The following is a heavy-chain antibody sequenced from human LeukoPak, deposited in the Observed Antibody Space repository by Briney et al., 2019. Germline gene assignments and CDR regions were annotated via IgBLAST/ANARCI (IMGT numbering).Heavy chain of an antibody. J-gene: IGHJ4*02. D-gene: IGHD2-15*01. Sequence: GGSVTLSCAASGFAVSSKYMSWVRQARCKGLEWVSIIYSAGSTYYADTESGRFTVSRDSSKNTVCLQMNRLRVEDTAVYYCASGEVGVRKFYSVPFHYWGQGTLVTVS. V-gene: IGHV3-53*01. CDR3: ASGEVGVRKFYSVPFHY. CDR2: IYSAGST. CDR1: GFAVSSKY.